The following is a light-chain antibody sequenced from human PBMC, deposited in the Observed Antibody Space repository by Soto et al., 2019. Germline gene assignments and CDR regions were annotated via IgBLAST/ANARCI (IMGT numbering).Light chain of an antibody. J-gene: IGLJ1*01. V-gene: IGLV2-14*01. CDR3: CSYVSSKTYV. CDR1: TTDVGGYNF. CDR2: EVS. Sequence: QSALTRPASVSGSPGQSITISCTGTTTDVGGYNFVSWYQQHPGRAPKLIIYEVSNRPSGVSNRFSGSKSDNTASLTISGLQAEDEADYYCCSYVSSKTYVFGTGTKLTVL.